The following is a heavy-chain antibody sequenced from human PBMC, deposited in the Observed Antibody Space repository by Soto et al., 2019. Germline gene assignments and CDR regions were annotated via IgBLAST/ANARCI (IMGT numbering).Heavy chain of an antibody. CDR2: IYYSGST. CDR1: GGSISRGGYY. J-gene: IGHJ6*02. CDR3: ARDLRDYYYGMDV. V-gene: IGHV4-31*03. Sequence: TLSLTCPVSGGSISRGGYYWSWIRQHPGKGLEWIGYIYYSGSTYYNPSLKSRVTISVDTSKNQFSLKLSSVTAADTAVDYGARDLRDYYYGMDVWGQGTTVTVSS.